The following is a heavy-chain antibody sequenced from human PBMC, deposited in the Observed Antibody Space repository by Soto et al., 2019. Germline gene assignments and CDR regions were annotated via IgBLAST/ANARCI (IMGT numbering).Heavy chain of an antibody. CDR1: GFTFSNYA. Sequence: PGGSLRLSCAASGFTFSNYAMHWVRQAPGKGLEWVAVISYDGSNEYYADSVKGRFTISRDNSKNTLDLQLNSLRVEDTAVYYCACLYYYDSIGVESDYWGQGTLVTVSS. D-gene: IGHD3-22*01. CDR2: ISYDGSNE. CDR3: ACLYYYDSIGVESDY. J-gene: IGHJ4*02. V-gene: IGHV3-30-3*01.